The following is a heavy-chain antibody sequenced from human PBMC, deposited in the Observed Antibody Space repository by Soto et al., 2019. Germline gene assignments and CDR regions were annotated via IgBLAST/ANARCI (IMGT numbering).Heavy chain of an antibody. CDR1: GYTFTSYY. V-gene: IGHV1-46*01. CDR3: ARDLPTSNYYYYGMDV. J-gene: IGHJ6*02. CDR2: INPSGGST. D-gene: IGHD6-6*01. Sequence: GASVKVSCKASGYTFTSYYMHWVRQAPGQGLEWMGIINPSGGSTSYAQKFQGRVTMTRDTSTSTVYVELSSLRSEDTAVYYCARDLPTSNYYYYGMDVWGQGTTVIVSS.